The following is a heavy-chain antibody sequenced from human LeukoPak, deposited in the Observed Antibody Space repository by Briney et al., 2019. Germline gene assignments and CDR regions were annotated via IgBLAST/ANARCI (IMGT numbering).Heavy chain of an antibody. CDR2: ISAYNGNT. CDR1: GYTFTSYG. CDR3: ARDFYGGTSNFDY. D-gene: IGHD4-23*01. J-gene: IGHJ4*02. V-gene: IGHV1-18*01. Sequence: GASVKVSCKATGYTFTSYGISWVRQAPGQGLEWMGWISAYNGNTNYAQKLQGRVTMTTDTSTSTAYMELRSLRSDDTAVYYCARDFYGGTSNFDYWAREPWSPSPQ.